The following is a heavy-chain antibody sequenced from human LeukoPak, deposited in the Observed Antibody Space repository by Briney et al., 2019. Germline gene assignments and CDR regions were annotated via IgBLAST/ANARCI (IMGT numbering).Heavy chain of an antibody. CDR2: IKQDGSEK. V-gene: IGHV3-7*01. D-gene: IGHD6-13*01. CDR1: GFAFSSYW. Sequence: QPGGSLRLSCAASGFAFSSYWMSWVRQAPGKGLEWVANIKQDGSEKYYVDSVKGRFTISRDNAKNSLYLQMNSLRAEDTAVYYCAREGWGYSSSWYTGWGQGTLVTVSS. CDR3: AREGWGYSSSWYTG. J-gene: IGHJ4*02.